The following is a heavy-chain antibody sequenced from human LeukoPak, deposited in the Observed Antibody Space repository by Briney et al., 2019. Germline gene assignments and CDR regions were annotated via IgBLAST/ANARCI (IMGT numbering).Heavy chain of an antibody. V-gene: IGHV3-23*01. D-gene: IGHD3-22*01. CDR3: TTEGITMIVVVITTPGQFDY. Sequence: HPGGSLRLSCTASGFTFSNYVMRWVRQAPGKGLEWVSSVDSGGTTFHADSVKGWFTISRDNSRNTLYLQMNSLKTEDTAVYYCTTEGITMIVVVITTPGQFDYWGQGTLVTVSS. CDR2: VDSGGTT. J-gene: IGHJ4*02. CDR1: GFTFSNYV.